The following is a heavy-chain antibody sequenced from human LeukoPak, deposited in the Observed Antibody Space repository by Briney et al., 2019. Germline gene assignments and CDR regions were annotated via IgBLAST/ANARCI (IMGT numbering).Heavy chain of an antibody. V-gene: IGHV3-74*01. CDR1: GFTFSSYW. CDR2: ISSDGSST. D-gene: IGHD2-2*01. J-gene: IGHJ5*02. Sequence: GGSLRLSCAASGFTFSSYWMHWVRQAPGKGLVWVSRISSDGSSTSYADSVKGRFTISRDNAKNALYLQMNSLRAEDTAVYYCARDLWPGIVPAPWGQGTLVTVSS. CDR3: ARDLWPGIVPAP.